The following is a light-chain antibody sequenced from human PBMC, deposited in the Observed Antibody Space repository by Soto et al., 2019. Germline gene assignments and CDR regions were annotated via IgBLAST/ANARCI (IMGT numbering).Light chain of an antibody. V-gene: IGKV3-20*01. CDR3: QQYGSSPRT. J-gene: IGKJ4*02. CDR2: GAS. CDR1: QSVSSSY. Sequence: EIVLTQSPGTLSLSPGERATLSCRASQSVSSSYLAWYQQKPGQAPRLLIYGASSRATGIPDRFSGSGSGTDFTLTIRRWEAEDFAVYYCQQYGSSPRTFGGGTKVEIK.